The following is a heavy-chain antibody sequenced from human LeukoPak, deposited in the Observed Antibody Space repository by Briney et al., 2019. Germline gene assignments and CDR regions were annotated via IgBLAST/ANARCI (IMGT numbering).Heavy chain of an antibody. Sequence: KTSQTLSLTCTVSGGSISSGGYYWNWIRQHPDKSLEWIGYIFYSGSAYYNPSLKSRVTISVQTTKSQFSLKLSSGASTDTAVYYCARGSTLIRGFDYWGQGTLVTVSS. J-gene: IGHJ4*01. CDR1: GGSISSGGYY. CDR2: IFYSGSA. CDR3: ARGSTLIRGFDY. D-gene: IGHD3-10*01. V-gene: IGHV4-31*03.